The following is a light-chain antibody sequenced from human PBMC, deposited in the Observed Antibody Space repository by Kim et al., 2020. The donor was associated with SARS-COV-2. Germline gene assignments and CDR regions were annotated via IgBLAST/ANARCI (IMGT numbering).Light chain of an antibody. CDR2: AAS. CDR3: QKYNTAPWT. J-gene: IGKJ1*01. CDR1: RGIHNY. Sequence: ASVGDRVTITCRGSRGIHNYLAWYQQKPGKVPKLLIYAASTLHSGVPSRFSGSGSGTDFTLIISSLQPEDVATYYCQKYNTAPWTFGQGTKVDIK. V-gene: IGKV1-27*01.